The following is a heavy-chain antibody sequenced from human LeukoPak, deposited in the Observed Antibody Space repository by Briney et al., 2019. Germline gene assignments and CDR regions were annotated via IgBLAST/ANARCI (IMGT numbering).Heavy chain of an antibody. CDR2: IYYSGST. Sequence: PSETLSLTCTVSGGSISSYYWSWIRQPPGKGLEWIGYIYYSGSTNYKPSLKSRVTISIDTSKNQFSLRMTSVTAADTAVYYCAKGRGSGTYHSGLLVFWGQGTPVTVSS. CDR3: AKGRGSGTYHSGLLVF. V-gene: IGHV4-59*01. CDR1: GGSISSYY. J-gene: IGHJ4*02. D-gene: IGHD3-10*01.